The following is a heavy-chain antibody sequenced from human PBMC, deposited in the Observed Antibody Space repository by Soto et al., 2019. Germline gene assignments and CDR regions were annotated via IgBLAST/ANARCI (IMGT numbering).Heavy chain of an antibody. CDR3: ARDQGGEFLKGSGMDV. D-gene: IGHD3-10*01. CDR2: IYYSGET. CDR1: GDSISRYY. J-gene: IGHJ6*02. Sequence: QGQLQESGPGLVKPSETLSLTCTVSGDSISRYYWSWIRLSPGKGLEWIGYIYYSGETNYNPSVKSRVTISVDRTKSQCSLKLSSVTAADTAVYYCARDQGGEFLKGSGMDVWGQGTTVTVSS. V-gene: IGHV4-59*01.